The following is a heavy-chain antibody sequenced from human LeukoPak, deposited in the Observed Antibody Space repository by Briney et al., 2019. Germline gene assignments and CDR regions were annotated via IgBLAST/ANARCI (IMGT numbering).Heavy chain of an antibody. CDR1: GYTFTSYA. CDR2: INAGNGNT. V-gene: IGHV1-3*01. CDR3: ARGGSGSYLVAY. D-gene: IGHD3-10*01. J-gene: IGHJ4*02. Sequence: ASVKVSCKASGYTFTSYAMHWVRQAPGQRLEWMGWINAGNGNTKYSQKFQGRVTITRDTSASTAYMELSSLRSEDTAVYYCARGGSGSYLVAYWGRGTLVTVSS.